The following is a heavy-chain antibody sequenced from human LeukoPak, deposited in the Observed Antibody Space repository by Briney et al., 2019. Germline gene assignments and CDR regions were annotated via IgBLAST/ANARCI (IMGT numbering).Heavy chain of an antibody. CDR1: GYTFTSYG. CDR2: ISAYIGNT. J-gene: IGHJ4*02. CDR3: ARDSRYYNDYFDY. D-gene: IGHD3-10*01. Sequence: VASVKVSCTASGYTFTSYGISWVRQAPGQGLESMGWISAYIGNTNYAQKLQGRVTMTTDTSTSTAYMELRSLRSDDTAVYYCARDSRYYNDYFDYWGQGTLVAVSS. V-gene: IGHV1-18*01.